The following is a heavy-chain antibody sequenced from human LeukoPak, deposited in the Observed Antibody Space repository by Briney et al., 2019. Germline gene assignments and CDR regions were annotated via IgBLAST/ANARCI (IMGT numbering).Heavy chain of an antibody. D-gene: IGHD1-26*01. V-gene: IGHV1-8*01. J-gene: IGHJ5*02. CDR3: ARGLMTARAWELLHEDWFDP. Sequence: RASVKVSCTASGYTFTSYDINWVRQATGQGLEWMGWMNPNSGNTGYAQKFQGRVTMTRNTSISTAYMELSSLRSEDTAVYYCARGLMTARAWELLHEDWFDPWGQGTLVTVSS. CDR2: MNPNSGNT. CDR1: GYTFTSYD.